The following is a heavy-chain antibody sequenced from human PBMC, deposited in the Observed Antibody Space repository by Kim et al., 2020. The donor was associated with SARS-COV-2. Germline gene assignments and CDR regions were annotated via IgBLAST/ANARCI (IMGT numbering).Heavy chain of an antibody. CDR1: GFTFSSFW. J-gene: IGHJ5*01. D-gene: IGHD4-17*01. V-gene: IGHV3-74*03. CDR2: VNSDGSST. Sequence: GGSLRLSCAASGFTFSSFWMHWVRQAPGKGLVWVSRVNSDGSSTTYADSVKGRFTISRDNAKNTLDLQMNSLRAEDTAVFYFVRGVTPATVTPFNSWG. CDR3: VRGVTPATVTPFNS.